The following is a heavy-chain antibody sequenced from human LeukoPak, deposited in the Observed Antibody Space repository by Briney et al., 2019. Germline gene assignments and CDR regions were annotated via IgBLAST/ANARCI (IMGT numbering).Heavy chain of an antibody. V-gene: IGHV3-30*02. CDR1: GFTVSSYG. CDR3: AKDHLPYFCSSTSCYDVLGSHFDY. J-gene: IGHJ4*02. D-gene: IGHD2-2*01. Sequence: GGSLRLSCAASGFTVSSYGMHWVRQAPGKGLEWVAFIRYDGSNKYYADSVKGRFTISRDNSKNTLYPQMNSLRAEDTAVYYCAKDHLPYFCSSTSCYDVLGSHFDYWGQGTLVTVSS. CDR2: IRYDGSNK.